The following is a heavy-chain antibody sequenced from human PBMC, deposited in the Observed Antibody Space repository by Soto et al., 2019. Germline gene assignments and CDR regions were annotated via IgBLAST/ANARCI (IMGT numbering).Heavy chain of an antibody. V-gene: IGHV3-30*04. CDR1: GFTFSSYA. D-gene: IGHD6-13*01. J-gene: IGHJ4*02. CDR2: ISYDGRNK. CDR3: AGAPPKTSSSWYYFDS. Sequence: GGSLRLSCVASGFTFSSYAMHWVRQAPGKGLEWVAVISYDGRNKNYADSVKGRFSISRDNSKNTLFLQMISLRGDDTALYYCAGAPPKTSSSWYYFDSWGQGILVTVSS.